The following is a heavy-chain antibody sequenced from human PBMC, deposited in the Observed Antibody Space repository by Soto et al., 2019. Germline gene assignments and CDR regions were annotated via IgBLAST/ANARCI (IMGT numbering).Heavy chain of an antibody. V-gene: IGHV1-18*01. J-gene: IGHJ4*02. CDR3: ARDSPPPRE. Sequence: QVQLVQSGAEVKKPGASVKVSCKASGYTFTSYHITWVRQAPGQGLEWMGWISAYNGNTHYAQKLQGRDTMTTDTPTSTAYMELRSLGSDDTAVYYCARDSPPPREWGQGTLVTVSS. CDR1: GYTFTSYH. CDR2: ISAYNGNT.